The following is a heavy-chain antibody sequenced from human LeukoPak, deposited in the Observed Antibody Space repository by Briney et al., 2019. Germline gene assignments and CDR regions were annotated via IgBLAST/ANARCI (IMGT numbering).Heavy chain of an antibody. CDR2: ISSSSTI. Sequence: GGSLRLSCAASGFTFSSYSMNWVRQAPGKGLEWVSYISSSSTIYYADSVKGRFTISRDNAKNSLYLQMNSLRDEDTAVYYCARDFAFTVDHWGQGTLVTVSS. V-gene: IGHV3-48*02. CDR3: ARDFAFTVDH. D-gene: IGHD3-16*01. J-gene: IGHJ5*02. CDR1: GFTFSSYS.